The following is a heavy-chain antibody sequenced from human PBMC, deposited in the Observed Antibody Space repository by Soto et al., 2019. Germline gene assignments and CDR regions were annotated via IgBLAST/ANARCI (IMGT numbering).Heavy chain of an antibody. CDR2: ISDDGSNK. CDR1: GFTFSSYG. CDR3: AKVRRIGTYHYYSYGMDV. V-gene: IGHV3-30*18. Sequence: GGSLRLSCAASGFTFSSYGMHWVRQAPGKGLEWVAVISDDGSNKYYADSVKGRFTISRDNSKNTLYLQMNSLRAEDTAVYYCAKVRRIGTYHYYSYGMDVSAQATKVTVSS. J-gene: IGHJ6*02. D-gene: IGHD1-1*01.